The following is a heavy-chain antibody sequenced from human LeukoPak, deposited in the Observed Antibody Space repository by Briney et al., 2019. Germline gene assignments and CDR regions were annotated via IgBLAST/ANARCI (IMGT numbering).Heavy chain of an antibody. Sequence: GASVKVSCKASGYTFSKYSINWVRQAPGQGLEWMGWISGYNGKTNYAQKLQGRVTMTTDTSTSTAYMELRSLRSDDTAVYYCARIFIAVAGNRYYYMDVWGKGTTVTVSS. CDR3: ARIFIAVAGNRYYYMDV. CDR1: GYTFSKYS. V-gene: IGHV1-18*01. J-gene: IGHJ6*03. D-gene: IGHD6-19*01. CDR2: ISGYNGKT.